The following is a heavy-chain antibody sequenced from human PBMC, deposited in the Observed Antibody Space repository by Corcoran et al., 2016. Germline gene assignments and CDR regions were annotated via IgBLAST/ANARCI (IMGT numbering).Heavy chain of an antibody. CDR2: INHSGST. V-gene: IGHV4-34*01. D-gene: IGHD6-13*01. CDR1: GGSFSGYY. J-gene: IGHJ4*02. CDR3: ARGRIAAAGTIYEY. Sequence: QVQLQQWGAGLLKPSETLSLTCAVYGGSFSGYYWSWIRQPPGKGLEWIGEINHSGSTNYNPSLKSRVTISVDTSKNQFSLKLSSVTAADTAVYYGARGRIAAAGTIYEYWGQGTLVTVSS.